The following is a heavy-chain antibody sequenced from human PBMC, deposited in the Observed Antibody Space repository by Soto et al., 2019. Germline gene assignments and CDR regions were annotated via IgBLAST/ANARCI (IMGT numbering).Heavy chain of an antibody. Sequence: ASVKVSCKASGYTFTSYAMHWVRQAPGQRLEWMGWVNAGNGNTKYSQKFQGRVTISRDNSKNTLYLQMNSLRVEDTSVYYCAREYSLAVVAPGYWGQGSLVTVSS. D-gene: IGHD3-22*01. CDR2: VNAGNGNT. J-gene: IGHJ4*02. CDR3: AREYSLAVVAPGY. CDR1: GYTFTSYA. V-gene: IGHV1-3*01.